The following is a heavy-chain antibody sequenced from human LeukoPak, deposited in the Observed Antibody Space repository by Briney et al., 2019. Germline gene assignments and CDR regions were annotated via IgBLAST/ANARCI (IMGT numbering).Heavy chain of an antibody. CDR3: ARDLAAAEDNWFDP. CDR1: GFTFSSYE. CDR2: ISSSGSTI. Sequence: PGGSLRLSCAASGFTFSSYEMNWVRQAPGKGLEWVSYISSSGSTIYYADSVKGRFTISRDNAKNSLYLQMNSLRAEDTAVYYCARDLAAAEDNWFDPWGQGTRVTVSS. V-gene: IGHV3-48*03. J-gene: IGHJ5*02. D-gene: IGHD6-13*01.